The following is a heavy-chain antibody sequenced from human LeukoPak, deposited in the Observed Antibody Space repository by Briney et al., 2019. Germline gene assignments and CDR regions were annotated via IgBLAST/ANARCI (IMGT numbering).Heavy chain of an antibody. CDR3: ARDAEWLGWFDP. Sequence: SETLSLTCTVSGGSISSGSYYWSWIRQPAGKGLEWIGRIYTSGSTNYNPSLKSRVTISVDTSKNQFSLKLSSVTAADTAVYYCARDAEWLGWFDPWGQGTLVTVSS. CDR2: IYTSGST. CDR1: GGSISSGSYY. J-gene: IGHJ5*02. D-gene: IGHD6-19*01. V-gene: IGHV4-61*02.